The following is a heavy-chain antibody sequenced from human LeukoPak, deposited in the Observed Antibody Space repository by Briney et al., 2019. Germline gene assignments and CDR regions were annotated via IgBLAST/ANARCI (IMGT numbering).Heavy chain of an antibody. D-gene: IGHD1-1*01. CDR2: INPNSGGT. CDR1: GYTFTGYY. J-gene: IGHJ3*02. V-gene: IGHV1-2*02. Sequence: ASVRVSCKASGYTFTGYYMHWVRQAPGQGLKWMGWINPNSGGTNYAQKFQGRVTMTRDTSISTAYMELSRLRSDDTAVYYCARVDPTYNGAFDIWGQGTMVTVSS. CDR3: ARVDPTYNGAFDI.